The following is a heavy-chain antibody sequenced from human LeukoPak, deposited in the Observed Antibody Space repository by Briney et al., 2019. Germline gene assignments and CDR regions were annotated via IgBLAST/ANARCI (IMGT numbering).Heavy chain of an antibody. CDR3: AREAGARTLDY. CDR1: GGTISSYY. CDR2: IYYSGST. V-gene: IGHV4-59*01. Sequence: PSETLSLTCTVSGGTISSYYWSWIRQPPGQGLEWIGYIYYSGSTNYNPSLKSRVTISVDTAKNQFSLKLSSVTPADTAVYYCAREAGARTLDYWGPGTLVTVSS. J-gene: IGHJ4*02.